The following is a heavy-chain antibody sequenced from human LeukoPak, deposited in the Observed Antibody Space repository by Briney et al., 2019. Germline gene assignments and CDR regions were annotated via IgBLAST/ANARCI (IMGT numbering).Heavy chain of an antibody. CDR1: GYSFTSYW. Sequence: GESLKISCKGSGYSFTSYWIGWVRQMPGKGLEWMGIIYPGDFDTRYSPSFQGQVTISADKSISTAYLQWSSLKASDTAMYYCASVTSITIFGVVSSWFDPWGQGTLVTVSS. J-gene: IGHJ5*02. CDR3: ASVTSITIFGVVSSWFDP. V-gene: IGHV5-51*01. D-gene: IGHD3-3*01. CDR2: IYPGDFDT.